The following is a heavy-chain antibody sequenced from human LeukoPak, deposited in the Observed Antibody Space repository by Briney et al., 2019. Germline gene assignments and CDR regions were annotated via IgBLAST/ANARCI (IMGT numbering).Heavy chain of an antibody. Sequence: KASETLSLTCTVSGGSISSSSYYWGWIRQPPGKGLEWIGSIYYSGSTYYNPSLKSRVTRSVDTSKNQFSLKLSSVTAADTAVYYCARDHWAAAVKEAGYYYYYYMDVWGKGTTVTVSS. CDR2: IYYSGST. V-gene: IGHV4-39*07. CDR1: GGSISSSSYY. J-gene: IGHJ6*03. CDR3: ARDHWAAAVKEAGYYYYYYMDV. D-gene: IGHD6-13*01.